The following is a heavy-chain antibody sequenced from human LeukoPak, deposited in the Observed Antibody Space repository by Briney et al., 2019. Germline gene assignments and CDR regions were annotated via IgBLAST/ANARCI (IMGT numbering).Heavy chain of an antibody. Sequence: ASVKVSCKASGYTFTSYYMHWVRQAPGQGLEWMGIINPSGGSTSCAQKFQGRVTMTRDTSTSTVYMELSSLRSEDTAVYYCARGSVVAATIGYYGMDVWGQGTTVTVSS. V-gene: IGHV1-46*01. CDR1: GYTFTSYY. CDR2: INPSGGST. D-gene: IGHD2-15*01. CDR3: ARGSVVAATIGYYGMDV. J-gene: IGHJ6*02.